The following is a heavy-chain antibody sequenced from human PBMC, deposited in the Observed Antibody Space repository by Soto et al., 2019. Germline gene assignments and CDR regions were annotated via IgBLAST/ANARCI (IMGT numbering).Heavy chain of an antibody. CDR3: AKPKYGSGSYYPDAFDI. J-gene: IGHJ3*02. CDR1: GFTFDDYA. CDR2: ISWNSGSI. Sequence: GGSLRLSCAASGFTFDDYAMHWVRQAPGKGLEWVSGISWNSGSIGYADSVKGRFTISRDNAKNSLYLQMNSLRAEDTALYYCAKPKYGSGSYYPDAFDIRGQGTMVTVSS. V-gene: IGHV3-9*01. D-gene: IGHD3-10*01.